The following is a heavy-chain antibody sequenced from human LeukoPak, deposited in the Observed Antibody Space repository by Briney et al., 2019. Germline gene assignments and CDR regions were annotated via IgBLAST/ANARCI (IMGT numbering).Heavy chain of an antibody. CDR3: ARDRVGYCSSTSCPLDY. CDR1: GGTFSSYA. CDR2: IIPILGIA. D-gene: IGHD2-2*01. J-gene: IGHJ4*02. V-gene: IGHV1-69*04. Sequence: GASVKVSCKASGGTFSSYAISWVRQAPGQGLEWMGRIIPILGIANYAQKFQGRVTITADKSTSTVYMELSSLRSEDTAVYYCARDRVGYCSSTSCPLDYWGQGTLVTVSS.